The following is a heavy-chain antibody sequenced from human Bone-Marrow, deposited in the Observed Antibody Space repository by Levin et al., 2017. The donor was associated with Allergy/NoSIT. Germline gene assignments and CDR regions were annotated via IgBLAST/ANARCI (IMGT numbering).Heavy chain of an antibody. J-gene: IGHJ5*02. CDR3: AREEDCATGSCYDGWLDP. D-gene: IGHD2-2*01. CDR1: GGAITSSNW. V-gene: IGHV4-4*02. CDR2: ISHSGTT. Sequence: PSETLSLICAVPGGAITSSNWWSWVRQSPAKGLEWIGEISHSGTTNYNPSLKSRVSMSLDKSKNQFSLRLSPVTAADTAVYYCAREEDCATGSCYDGWLDPWGQGTLVTASS.